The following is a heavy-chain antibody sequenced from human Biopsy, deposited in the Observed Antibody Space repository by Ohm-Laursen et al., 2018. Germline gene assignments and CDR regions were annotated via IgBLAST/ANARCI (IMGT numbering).Heavy chain of an antibody. J-gene: IGHJ2*01. CDR2: VYYTGST. V-gene: IGHV4-59*01. CDR1: GGSIISYY. CDR3: ARDRGYYSDRTVPGYFDL. Sequence: GTLSLTCSVSGGSIISYYWSWIRQPPGKGLQWIGYVYYTGSTDYNPSLQSRVTISVDTSKNHFSLRLRSVAPADTAIYYCARDRGYYSDRTVPGYFDLWGRGTLVTVSS. D-gene: IGHD3-22*01.